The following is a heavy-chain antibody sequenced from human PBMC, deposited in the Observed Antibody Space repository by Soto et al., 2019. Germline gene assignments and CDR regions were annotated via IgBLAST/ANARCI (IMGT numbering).Heavy chain of an antibody. V-gene: IGHV1-2*04. J-gene: IGHJ6*02. CDR1: GYTFTGYY. Sequence: ASVKVSCKASGYTFTGYYMHWVRQAPGQGLEWMGWINPNSGGSNYAQKFQGWVTMTRDTSISTAYMELSRLRSDDTAVYYCARANYDFWSGYYGGQAYYYYGMDVWGQGTTVTVSS. CDR3: ARANYDFWSGYYGGQAYYYYGMDV. CDR2: INPNSGGS. D-gene: IGHD3-3*01.